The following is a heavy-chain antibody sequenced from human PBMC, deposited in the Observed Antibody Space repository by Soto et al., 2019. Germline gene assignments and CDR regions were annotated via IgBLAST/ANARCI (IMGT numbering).Heavy chain of an antibody. J-gene: IGHJ5*02. CDR3: ARTGLELLWFDP. CDR2: IYYSGST. V-gene: IGHV4-61*08. Sequence: SETLSLTCAVSGGSISSCGYSWSWIRQPPGKGLEWIGYIYYSGSTNYNPSLKSRVTISVDTSKNQFSLKLSSVTAADTAVYYCARTGLELLWFDPWGQGTLVTVSS. D-gene: IGHD1-7*01. CDR1: GGSISSCGYS.